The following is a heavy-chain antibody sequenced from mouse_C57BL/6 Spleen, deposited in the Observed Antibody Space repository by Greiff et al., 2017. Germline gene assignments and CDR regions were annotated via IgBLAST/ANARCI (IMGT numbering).Heavy chain of an antibody. J-gene: IGHJ2*01. CDR3: ARYYDYGSSPYYFDY. CDR2: INPYNGGT. CDR1: GYTFTDYY. Sequence: EVQLQQSGPVLVKPGASVKMSCKASGYTFTDYYMNWVKQSHGKSLEWIGVINPYNGGTSYNQKFKGKATLTVDKSSSIAYMEPNSLTSEDSSVYYCARYYDYGSSPYYFDYWGQGTTLTVSS. V-gene: IGHV1-19*01. D-gene: IGHD1-1*01.